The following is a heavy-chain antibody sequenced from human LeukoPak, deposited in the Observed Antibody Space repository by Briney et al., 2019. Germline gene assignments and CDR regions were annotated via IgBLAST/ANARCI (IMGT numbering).Heavy chain of an antibody. CDR2: IYYSGST. CDR1: GGSISSSSYY. CDR3: AAAYYDFWSGYYTDNWFDP. D-gene: IGHD3-3*01. J-gene: IGHJ5*02. V-gene: IGHV4-61*05. Sequence: SETLSLTCTVSGGSISSSSYYWGWIRQPPGKGLEWIGYIYYSGSTNYNPSLKSRVTISVDTSKNQFSLKLSSVTAADTAVYYCAAAYYDFWSGYYTDNWFDPWGQGALVTVSS.